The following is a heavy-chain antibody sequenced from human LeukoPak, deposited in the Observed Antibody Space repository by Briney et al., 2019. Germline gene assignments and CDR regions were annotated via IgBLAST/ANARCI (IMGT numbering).Heavy chain of an antibody. V-gene: IGHV3-21*01. D-gene: IGHD6-13*01. Sequence: PGGSLRLSCAASGFTFSSYSMNWVRQAPGKGLEWVSSISSSSSYIYYADSVEGRFTIFRDNAKNSLYLQMNSLRAEDTAVYYCARGPGQAAAPHPNWFDPWGQGTLVTVSS. CDR2: ISSSSSYI. CDR1: GFTFSSYS. CDR3: ARGPGQAAAPHPNWFDP. J-gene: IGHJ5*02.